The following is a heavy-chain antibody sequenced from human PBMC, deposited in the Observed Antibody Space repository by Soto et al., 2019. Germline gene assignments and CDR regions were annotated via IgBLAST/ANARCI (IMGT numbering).Heavy chain of an antibody. CDR1: GFTFRDYY. CDR2: ISSSGSTI. J-gene: IGHJ4*02. D-gene: IGHD3-16*02. CDR3: ARDPGRVWGSYRYPKYFDY. V-gene: IGHV3-11*01. Sequence: GGSLRLSCAASGFTFRDYYMSWIRQAPGKGLEWVSYISSSGSTIYYADSVKGRFTISRYNAKNSLYLQMNSLRAEDTAVYYCARDPGRVWGSYRYPKYFDYWGQGTLVTVSS.